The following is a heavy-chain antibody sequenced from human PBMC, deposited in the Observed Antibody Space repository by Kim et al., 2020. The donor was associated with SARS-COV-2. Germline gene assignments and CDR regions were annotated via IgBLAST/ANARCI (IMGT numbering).Heavy chain of an antibody. Sequence: GGSLRLSCAASGFTFSSYGMHWVRQAPGKGLEWVAVIWYDGSNKYYADSVKGRFTISRDNSKNTLYLQMNSLRAEDTAVYYCARDGLTYCGGDCYLDYWGQGTLVTVSS. J-gene: IGHJ4*02. CDR3: ARDGLTYCGGDCYLDY. D-gene: IGHD2-21*02. CDR2: IWYDGSNK. V-gene: IGHV3-33*01. CDR1: GFTFSSYG.